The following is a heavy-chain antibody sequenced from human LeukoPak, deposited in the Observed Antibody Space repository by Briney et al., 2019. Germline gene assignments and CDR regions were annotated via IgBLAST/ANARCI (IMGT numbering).Heavy chain of an antibody. CDR3: AKGRIQLWLRCGMDV. V-gene: IGHV3-48*01. CDR2: ISSSSSTI. J-gene: IGHJ6*02. D-gene: IGHD5-18*01. CDR1: GFTFSSYS. Sequence: PGGSLRLSCAASGFTFSSYSMNWVRQAPGKGLEWVSYISSSSSTIYYADSVKGRFTISRDNSKNTLYLQMNSLRVEDTAIYSCAKGRIQLWLRCGMDVWGQGTTVTVSS.